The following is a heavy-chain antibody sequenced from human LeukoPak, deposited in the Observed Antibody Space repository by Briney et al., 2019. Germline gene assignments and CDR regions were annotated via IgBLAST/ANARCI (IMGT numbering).Heavy chain of an antibody. Sequence: GGSLRLSCAASGFTFSSYAMSWVRQAPGKGLEWVSAISASGGSTYYADSVKGRFTISRDKSKNTLFLQMNSLRAEDTAVYYCAGYNCSSTTCYTGGFDYWGQGTLVTVSS. CDR2: ISASGGST. CDR1: GFTFSSYA. D-gene: IGHD2-2*02. J-gene: IGHJ4*02. V-gene: IGHV3-23*01. CDR3: AGYNCSSTTCYTGGFDY.